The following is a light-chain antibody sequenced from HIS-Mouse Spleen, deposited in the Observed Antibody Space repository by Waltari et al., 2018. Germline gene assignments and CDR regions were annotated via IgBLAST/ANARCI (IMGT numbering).Light chain of an antibody. CDR2: RNN. CDR3: AAWDDSLSGYV. V-gene: IGLV1-47*01. J-gene: IGLJ1*01. Sequence: QSVLTQPPSASGTPGQRVTISCSGSSSNIGSNYVYWYQQLPGTAPKLLIDRNNRRPSGLPDRFSGSKSGTSAYLAISGLRSEDEADYYCAAWDDSLSGYVFGTGTKVTVL. CDR1: SSNIGSNY.